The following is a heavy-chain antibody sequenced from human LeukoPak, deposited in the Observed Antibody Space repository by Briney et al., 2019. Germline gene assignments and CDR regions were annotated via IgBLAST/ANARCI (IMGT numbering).Heavy chain of an antibody. CDR2: IHYSGST. CDR1: GGSISPYY. CDR3: ARGDTGNYYYFDY. J-gene: IGHJ4*02. V-gene: IGHV4-59*01. Sequence: PSETLSLTCSVSGGSISPYYWSWVRQPPGKGLEWIADIHYSGSTNYNPSLKSRVTISVDTSKNQFSLKLSSVTAADTAVYYCARGDTGNYYYFDYWGQGTLVTVSS. D-gene: IGHD1-26*01.